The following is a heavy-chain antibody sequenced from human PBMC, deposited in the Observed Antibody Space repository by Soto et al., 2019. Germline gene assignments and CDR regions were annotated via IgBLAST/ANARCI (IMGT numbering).Heavy chain of an antibody. D-gene: IGHD6-13*01. Sequence: ASVKVSCKASGYTFTGYYMHWVRQAPGQGLEWMGWINPNSGGTNYAQKFQGRVTMTRDTSISTAYMELSGLRSDDTAVYYCARGIALGYWFDPWGQGTLVTVSS. CDR2: INPNSGGT. V-gene: IGHV1-2*02. J-gene: IGHJ5*02. CDR3: ARGIALGYWFDP. CDR1: GYTFTGYY.